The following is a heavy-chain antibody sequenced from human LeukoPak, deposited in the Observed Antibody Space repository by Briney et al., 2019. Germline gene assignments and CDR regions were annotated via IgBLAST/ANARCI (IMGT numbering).Heavy chain of an antibody. J-gene: IGHJ6*02. Sequence: SETLSLTCTVSGGSISSYYWSWIRQPPGKGLEWIGYIYYSGSTNYNPSLKSRVTISVDTSKNQFSLKLSSVTAADTAVYYCARGGSAAGRRQPYYYYGMDVWGQGTTVTVSS. CDR3: ARGGSAAGRRQPYYYYGMDV. D-gene: IGHD6-13*01. V-gene: IGHV4-59*08. CDR2: IYYSGST. CDR1: GGSISSYY.